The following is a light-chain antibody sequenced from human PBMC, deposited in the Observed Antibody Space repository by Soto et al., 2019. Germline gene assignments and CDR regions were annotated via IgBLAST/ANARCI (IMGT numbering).Light chain of an antibody. CDR1: ELGDKY. Sequence: SYELTQPSSVSVSPGQTASITCSGEELGDKYVSWYQQKPGQSPVLVIYQNTKRPSGIPERFSGSTSGNTATLTFSGTQAMDEADYYCQAWVSSTMIFGGGTKVTVL. CDR3: QAWVSSTMI. J-gene: IGLJ2*01. V-gene: IGLV3-1*01. CDR2: QNT.